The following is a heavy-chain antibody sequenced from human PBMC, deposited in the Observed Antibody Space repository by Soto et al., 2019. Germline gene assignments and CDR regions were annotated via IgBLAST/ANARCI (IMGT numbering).Heavy chain of an antibody. V-gene: IGHV3-30*19. D-gene: IGHD6-6*01. CDR2: ISYDGSNK. J-gene: IGHJ4*02. CDR3: AREGWQLELDY. Sequence: QEQLVESGGGVVQPGRSLRLTCAASGFTFSNYGMHWVRQAPGKGLEWVAVISYDGSNKYYADSVKGRFTISRDNSKNTLYLQMNSLRAEDTAVYYCAREGWQLELDYWGQGTLVTVSS. CDR1: GFTFSNYG.